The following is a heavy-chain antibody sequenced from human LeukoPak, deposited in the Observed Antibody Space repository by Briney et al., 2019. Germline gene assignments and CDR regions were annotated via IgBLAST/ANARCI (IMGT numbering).Heavy chain of an antibody. Sequence: GGSLRLSCAASGFDFSSYSMNWVRQAPGKGLEWVSAISPWSDYIYYVDSVKGRFTISRDYAKNSLYLQMNSLRAEDTAVYYCAKSYRLGGLSSYYFDYWGQGTLVTVSS. D-gene: IGHD3-16*02. V-gene: IGHV3-21*04. J-gene: IGHJ4*02. CDR3: AKSYRLGGLSSYYFDY. CDR2: ISPWSDYI. CDR1: GFDFSSYS.